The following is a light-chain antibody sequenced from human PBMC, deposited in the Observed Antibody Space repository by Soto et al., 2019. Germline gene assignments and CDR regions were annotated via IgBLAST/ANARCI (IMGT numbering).Light chain of an antibody. J-gene: IGKJ1*01. V-gene: IGKV3-15*01. CDR2: GAS. CDR1: QSVSSN. CDR3: QQYNNWPSKWT. Sequence: VLTRAPATLSFSSGERATLSLRALQSVSSNLAWYQQKPGQAPRLLIYGASTRATGIPARFSGSGSGTEFTLTISSLQSEDFAVYYCQQYNNWPSKWTFGQGTKVDI.